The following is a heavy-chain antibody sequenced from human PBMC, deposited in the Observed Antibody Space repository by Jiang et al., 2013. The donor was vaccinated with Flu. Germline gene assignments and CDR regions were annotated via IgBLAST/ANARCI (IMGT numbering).Heavy chain of an antibody. V-gene: IGHV5-51*01. Sequence: GAEVKKPGESLRISCKGSGYRFTDYWIGWVRQMPGKGLEWMGIIWPGDSETKYSPSLQGQVTISADRSISTAYLQWSSPKASDSGTYYCARMGRNYYYGMDVWGQGTTVTVSS. CDR1: GYRFTDYW. J-gene: IGHJ6*02. CDR3: ARMGRNYYYGMDV. CDR2: IWPGDSET.